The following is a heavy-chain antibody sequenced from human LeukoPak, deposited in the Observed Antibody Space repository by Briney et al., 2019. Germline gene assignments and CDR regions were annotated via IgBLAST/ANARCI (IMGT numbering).Heavy chain of an antibody. CDR3: ARAPYSGSYRGGDY. CDR1: GLIVSSNY. V-gene: IGHV3-53*01. J-gene: IGHJ4*02. CDR2: IYSGGST. D-gene: IGHD1-26*01. Sequence: GGSLRLSCAASGLIVSSNYMSWVRQAPGKGLEWVSVIYSGGSTYYADSVKGRFTISRDNSKNTLYLQMNSLRAEDTAVYYCARAPYSGSYRGGDYWGQGTLVTVSS.